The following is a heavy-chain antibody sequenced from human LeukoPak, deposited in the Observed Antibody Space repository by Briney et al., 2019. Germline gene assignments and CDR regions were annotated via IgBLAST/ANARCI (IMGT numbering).Heavy chain of an antibody. CDR3: AREGVAVAGTDY. J-gene: IGHJ4*02. Sequence: PSETLSLTCTVSGGSISSSSYHWGWIRQPPGKGLEWIGSIYYSGSTYYNPSLKSRVTISVDTSKNQFSLKLSSVTAADTAVYYCAREGVAVAGTDYWGQGTLVTVSS. D-gene: IGHD6-19*01. CDR2: IYYSGST. CDR1: GGSISSSSYH. V-gene: IGHV4-39*02.